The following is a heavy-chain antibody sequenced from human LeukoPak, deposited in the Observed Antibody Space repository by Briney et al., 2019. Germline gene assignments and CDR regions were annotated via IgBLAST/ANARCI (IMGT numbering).Heavy chain of an antibody. V-gene: IGHV4-59*11. CDR3: ARDRIGYDILTGYYPQYYFDY. CDR1: GGSISGHY. Sequence: SETLSLTCTVSGGSISGHYWTWIRQPPGKGLEWIGYIYYSGSTNYNPSLKSRVTVSLDTSKNQFSLKLSSVTAADTAVYYCARDRIGYDILTGYYPQYYFDYWGQGTLVTVSS. D-gene: IGHD3-9*01. J-gene: IGHJ4*02. CDR2: IYYSGST.